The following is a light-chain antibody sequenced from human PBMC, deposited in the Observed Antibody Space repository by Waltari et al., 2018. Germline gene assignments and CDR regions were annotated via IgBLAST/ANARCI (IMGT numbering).Light chain of an antibody. Sequence: AIRVTQSPSSLSASTGDRVTITCRASQDIRTYLGWYQQKPGKAPKLLIYDASSLESGVPSRFSGSGSGTEFTLTISSLQPDDFATYYCQQYNSYWTFGQGTKVEIK. CDR1: QDIRTY. J-gene: IGKJ1*01. CDR2: DAS. CDR3: QQYNSYWT. V-gene: IGKV1-8*01.